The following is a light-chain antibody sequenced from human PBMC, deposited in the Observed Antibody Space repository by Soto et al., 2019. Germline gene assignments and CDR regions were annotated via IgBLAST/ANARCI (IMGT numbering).Light chain of an antibody. J-gene: IGKJ4*01. V-gene: IGKV3-11*01. Sequence: EIVLTQSPATLSLSPGARATLSCRASQRIGYYLAWYQQKPGQVPRLLIYDASNRATAIPARFSGSGSETDFTLTISSLEPEDFAVYYCQQRSNWPLTFGGGTKVEIK. CDR2: DAS. CDR1: QRIGYY. CDR3: QQRSNWPLT.